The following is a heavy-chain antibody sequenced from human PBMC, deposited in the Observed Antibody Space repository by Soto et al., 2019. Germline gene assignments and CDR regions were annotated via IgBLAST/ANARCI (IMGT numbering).Heavy chain of an antibody. CDR2: IFYSGST. Sequence: SETLSLTCTVSGDSISGGHFYWSWIRQFPGKGLEWIGYIFYSGSTPYNPALKSCATISIDRSQNQFSLELSSVTAADTAVYYCARDKGIAADSWGQGALVTVSS. CDR3: ARDKGIAADS. V-gene: IGHV4-31*03. CDR1: GDSISGGHFY. J-gene: IGHJ4*02. D-gene: IGHD6-13*01.